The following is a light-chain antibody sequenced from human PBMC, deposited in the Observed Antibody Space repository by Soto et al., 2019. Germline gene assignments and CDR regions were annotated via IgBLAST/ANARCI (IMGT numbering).Light chain of an antibody. Sequence: QSVLTQPPSVSGAPGQRVTISCTGSSSNIGAGYYVHWYQQLPGTAPKLLIYGNSNRPSGVPDRFSGSKSGTSASLAITGLQAEDEADYYCQSYDSSLSAYVVFGGGTKLTVL. J-gene: IGLJ2*01. CDR1: SSNIGAGYY. CDR2: GNS. CDR3: QSYDSSLSAYVV. V-gene: IGLV1-40*01.